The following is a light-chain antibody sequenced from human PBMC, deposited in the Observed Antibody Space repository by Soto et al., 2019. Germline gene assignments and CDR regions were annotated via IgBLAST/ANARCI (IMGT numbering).Light chain of an antibody. CDR2: EVI. CDR1: SYDVGSYNR. J-gene: IGLJ2*01. CDR3: SSYTSSNTVV. V-gene: IGLV2-18*02. Sequence: QSALTQPPSVSGSPGQSVTISCTGTSYDVGSYNRVSWYQQPPGTAPKLMIYEVIYRPSGVPDRFSGSKSGNTASLTISGLQAEAEADYYCSSYTSSNTVVFGGGTKLTVL.